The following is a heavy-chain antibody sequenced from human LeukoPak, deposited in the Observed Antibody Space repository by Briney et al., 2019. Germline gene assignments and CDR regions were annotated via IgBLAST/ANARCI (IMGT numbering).Heavy chain of an antibody. D-gene: IGHD3-22*01. Sequence: SETLSLTCTVSGGSISSYYWSWIRQPPGKGLEWIGCIYYSGSTNYNPSLKSRVTISVDTSKNQFSLKLSSVTAADTAVYYCARGGSYYDSSGYYHLDYWGQGTLVTVSS. V-gene: IGHV4-59*01. CDR1: GGSISSYY. CDR2: IYYSGST. CDR3: ARGGSYYDSSGYYHLDY. J-gene: IGHJ4*02.